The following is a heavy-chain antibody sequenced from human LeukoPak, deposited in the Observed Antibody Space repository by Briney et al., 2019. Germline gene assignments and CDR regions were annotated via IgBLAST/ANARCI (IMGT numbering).Heavy chain of an antibody. V-gene: IGHV1-18*01. CDR3: ARVWRGYCSSTSCPVGHFDY. CDR1: GYTFTSYG. Sequence: APLKVSCKASGYTFTSYGISWVRQAPRHGREWMGWISAYKGNTNYAQKLQGRVTMTTDTSTSTAYMELRSLRSDDTAVYYCARVWRGYCSSTSCPVGHFDYWGQGTLVTVSS. D-gene: IGHD2-2*01. J-gene: IGHJ4*02. CDR2: ISAYKGNT.